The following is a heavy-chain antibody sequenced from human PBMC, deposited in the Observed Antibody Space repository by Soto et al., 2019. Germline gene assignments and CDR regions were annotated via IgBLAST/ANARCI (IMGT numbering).Heavy chain of an antibody. CDR2: IYCSGST. V-gene: IGHV4-31*03. Sequence: QVQLQESGPGLVKPSQTLSLTCTVSGGSISSGGYYWSWIRQQPGKGREGIGYIYCSGSTYYNPSLKSRITITVDTSKTQFTLKLSSVAAADTAVYYWAGSYGGAAAGPFDYWGQGTLVTVSS. D-gene: IGHD6-13*01. CDR3: AGSYGGAAAGPFDY. CDR1: GGSISSGGYY. J-gene: IGHJ4*02.